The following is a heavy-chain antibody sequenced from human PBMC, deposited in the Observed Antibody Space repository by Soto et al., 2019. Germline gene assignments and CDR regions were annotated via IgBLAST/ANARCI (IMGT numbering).Heavy chain of an antibody. Sequence: QRLSCAASGFTFSSYAMSWVRQAPGKGLEWVSAISGSGGSTYYADSVKGRFTISRDNSKNTLYLQMNSLRAEDTAVYYCAKDRLSSGWTNWFDPWGQGTLVTVSS. CDR2: ISGSGGST. D-gene: IGHD6-19*01. CDR3: AKDRLSSGWTNWFDP. J-gene: IGHJ5*02. V-gene: IGHV3-23*01. CDR1: GFTFSSYA.